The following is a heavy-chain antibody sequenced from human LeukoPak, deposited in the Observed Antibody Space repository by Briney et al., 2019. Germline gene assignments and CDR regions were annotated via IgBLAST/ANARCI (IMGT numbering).Heavy chain of an antibody. CDR3: ARGRGADYGGNSGYFDY. CDR1: GFTFSGFG. J-gene: IGHJ4*02. CDR2: IWYDGSNK. Sequence: GKSLRLSCAASGFTFSGFGMHWVRQAPGKGLEWVAVIWYDGSNKYYAVSVKGRFTISRDNPKNTLYVQMNSLRAEDTAVYYCARGRGADYGGNSGYFDYWGQGTLVTVSS. D-gene: IGHD4-23*01. V-gene: IGHV3-33*01.